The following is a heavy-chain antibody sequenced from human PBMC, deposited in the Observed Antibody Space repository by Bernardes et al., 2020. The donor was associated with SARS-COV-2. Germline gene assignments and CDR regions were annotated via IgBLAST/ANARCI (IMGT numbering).Heavy chain of an antibody. D-gene: IGHD3-16*01. Sequence: GSLRLSCAASGFTFSGYWMTWVRQAPGKGLEWVANIKQDGTDKNYVDSVKGRFTISRDNTENSLYLPLHSLRAEDTAVFYCARLRGGYIDSWGQGTLVTVSS. V-gene: IGHV3-7*01. CDR1: GFTFSGYW. CDR2: IKQDGTDK. J-gene: IGHJ4*02. CDR3: ARLRGGYIDS.